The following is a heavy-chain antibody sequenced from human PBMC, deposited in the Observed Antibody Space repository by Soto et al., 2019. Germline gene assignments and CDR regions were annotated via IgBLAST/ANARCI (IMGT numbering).Heavy chain of an antibody. D-gene: IGHD3-10*01. V-gene: IGHV3-21*01. CDR1: GFNFSTYG. J-gene: IGHJ5*02. CDR3: ARGGFALPFPGSPWFDP. CDR2: ISDSGHYI. Sequence: GGSLRLSCAASGFNFSTYGMIWLRQAPGKGLEWLSSISDSGHYIYYADSVRGRFTISRDNAKNSLFLHMNSLRGEDTAVYYCARGGFALPFPGSPWFDPWGHGTLVTVSS.